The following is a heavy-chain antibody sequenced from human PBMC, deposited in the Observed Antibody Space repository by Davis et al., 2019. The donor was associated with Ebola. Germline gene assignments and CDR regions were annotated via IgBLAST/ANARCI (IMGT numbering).Heavy chain of an antibody. Sequence: PGGSLRLSCSASGFTFGDYTMTWFRQAPGKGLDYVGFIRSRHYGGTPEYAASVEGRFTISRDDSKSIAYLQMNSLQIEDTAIYYCSKDGGSHSSGYDPNWFDTWGQGTRVTVSS. D-gene: IGHD3-22*01. CDR1: GFTFGDYT. J-gene: IGHJ5*02. V-gene: IGHV3-49*03. CDR2: IRSRHYGGTP. CDR3: SKDGGSHSSGYDPNWFDT.